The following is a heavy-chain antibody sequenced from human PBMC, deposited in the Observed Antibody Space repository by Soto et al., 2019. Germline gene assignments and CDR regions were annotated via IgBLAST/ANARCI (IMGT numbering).Heavy chain of an antibody. CDR1: GGTFSIYA. CDR3: ARGNVLRYFDWPSPRAYNYYGMDV. CDR2: IIPIFGTA. J-gene: IGHJ6*02. V-gene: IGHV1-69*13. D-gene: IGHD3-9*01. Sequence: GASVKVSCKASGGTFSIYAISWVRQAPGQGLEWMGGIIPIFGTANYAQKFQGRVTITADESTSTAYMELSSLRSEDTAVYYCARGNVLRYFDWPSPRAYNYYGMDVWGQGTTVSVSS.